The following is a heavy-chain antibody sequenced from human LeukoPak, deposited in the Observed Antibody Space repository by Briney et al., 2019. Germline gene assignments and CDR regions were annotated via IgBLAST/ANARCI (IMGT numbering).Heavy chain of an antibody. V-gene: IGHV6-1*01. Sequence: SQTLSLTCAISGYSVTSNSAAWNWISQSPSIGLEWLGRTYYRSKWYNDYAVSVKSRITINPDTSKNQFSLQLNSVTPEDTAVYYCARGKDSSGWYPRSGRRYTLFDPWGQGTLVTVSS. J-gene: IGHJ5*02. CDR1: GYSVTSNSAA. CDR2: TYYRSKWYN. CDR3: ARGKDSSGWYPRSGRRYTLFDP. D-gene: IGHD6-19*01.